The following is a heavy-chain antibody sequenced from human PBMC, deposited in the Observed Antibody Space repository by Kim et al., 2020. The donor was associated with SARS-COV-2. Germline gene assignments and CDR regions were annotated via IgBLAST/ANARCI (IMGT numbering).Heavy chain of an antibody. Sequence: LSLTCAASGFTFNTYGMHWVRQAPGKGLEWVAVISYDGSNKYYADSVKGRFTISRDNSKNTLYLQMNSLRIEDTAVYYCAKSFRGSYFGYDYWGQGTLVTVSS. CDR2: ISYDGSNK. CDR1: GFTFNTYG. V-gene: IGHV3-30*18. D-gene: IGHD1-26*01. CDR3: AKSFRGSYFGYDY. J-gene: IGHJ4*02.